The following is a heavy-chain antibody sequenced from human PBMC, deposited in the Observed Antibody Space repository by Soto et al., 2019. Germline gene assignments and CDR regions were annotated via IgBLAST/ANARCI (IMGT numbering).Heavy chain of an antibody. CDR3: AKTFRGGANNPYYFDC. D-gene: IGHD1-1*01. CDR1: GFTFSSYV. Sequence: GGSLRLSCADSGFTFSSYVMSWVRQAPGKGLEWVSAINSGGDKTYYADSVKGRFTISRDNSKNTLYLQTNSLRVEDTAVYYCAKTFRGGANNPYYFDCWGQGTLVTLSS. CDR2: INSGGDKT. V-gene: IGHV3-23*01. J-gene: IGHJ4*02.